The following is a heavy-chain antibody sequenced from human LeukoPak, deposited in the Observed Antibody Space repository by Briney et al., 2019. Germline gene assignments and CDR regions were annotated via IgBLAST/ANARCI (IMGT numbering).Heavy chain of an antibody. CDR3: ASSRASYDILTGYYTPNNWFDP. V-gene: IGHV1-2*02. Sequence: ASVKVSCKASGYTFTDYYMHPVRQAPGQGLEWMGWINPNSGGTNYAQKFQGRVTMTRDTSISTAYMELSRLRSDDTAVYYCASSRASYDILTGYYTPNNWFDPWGQGTLVTVSS. CDR1: GYTFTDYY. J-gene: IGHJ5*02. CDR2: INPNSGGT. D-gene: IGHD3-9*01.